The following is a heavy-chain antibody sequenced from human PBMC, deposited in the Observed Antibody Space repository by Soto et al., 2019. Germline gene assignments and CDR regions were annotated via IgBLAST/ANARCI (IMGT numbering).Heavy chain of an antibody. J-gene: IGHJ4*02. D-gene: IGHD6-13*01. V-gene: IGHV4-4*07. CDR1: GGSITNHY. CDR2: IYSSGSI. CDR3: ARQTTFSSSWYDY. Sequence: PSETLSLTCTVSGGSITNHYWTWIRQPAGKGLEWIGRIYSSGSINYNSSLKSRLTMSVDTSKNQFSLKLTSVTAADTAVYYCARQTTFSSSWYDYWGQGTLVTVS.